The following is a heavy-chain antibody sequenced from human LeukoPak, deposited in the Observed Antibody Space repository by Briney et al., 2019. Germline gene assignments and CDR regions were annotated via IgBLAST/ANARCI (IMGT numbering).Heavy chain of an antibody. V-gene: IGHV1-2*02. CDR2: INPNTGGT. Sequence: ASVKVSCKASGYTFTGYYMHWVRQAPGQGLEWMGWINPNTGGTNYAQMFQDRVTMTRDTSISTAYMELSSLRSDDTAVYYCARVRWPVTTINDAFDIWGQGTMVTVSS. D-gene: IGHD4-17*01. J-gene: IGHJ3*02. CDR1: GYTFTGYY. CDR3: ARVRWPVTTINDAFDI.